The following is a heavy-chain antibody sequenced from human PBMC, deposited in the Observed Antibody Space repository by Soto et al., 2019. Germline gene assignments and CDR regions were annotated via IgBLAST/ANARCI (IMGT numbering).Heavy chain of an antibody. CDR1: GFTFGTYA. CDR3: AKDGYYDFWSGYYMAY. V-gene: IGHV3-23*01. CDR2: ISGSGGST. J-gene: IGHJ4*02. D-gene: IGHD3-3*01. Sequence: PGGSLRLSCAASGFTFGTYAMSWVRQAPGKGLEWVSAISGSGGSTYYADSVKGRFTISRDNSKNTLYLQMNSLRAEDTAVYYCAKDGYYDFWSGYYMAYWGQGTLVTVSS.